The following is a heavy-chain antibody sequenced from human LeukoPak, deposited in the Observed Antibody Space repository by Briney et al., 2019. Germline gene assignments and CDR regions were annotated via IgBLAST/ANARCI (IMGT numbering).Heavy chain of an antibody. D-gene: IGHD3-10*02. CDR1: GFTFSSYA. Sequence: PGGSLRLSCAASGFTFSSYAMSWVRQAPGKGLEWVAVISYDGSNKYYADSVKGRFTISRDNAKNSLYLQMNSLRAEDTAVYYCARVKCYVFDFGGQGKRATVSS. CDR3: ARVKCYVFDF. V-gene: IGHV3-30-3*01. J-gene: IGHJ3*01. CDR2: ISYDGSNK.